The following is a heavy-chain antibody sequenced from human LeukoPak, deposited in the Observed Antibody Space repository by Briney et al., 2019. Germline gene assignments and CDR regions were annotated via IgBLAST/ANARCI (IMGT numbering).Heavy chain of an antibody. J-gene: IGHJ4*02. D-gene: IGHD5-18*01. CDR1: GFTFSNYG. Sequence: GGSLRLSCAASGFTFSNYGMHWVRQAPGKGLDWVALISYDGSEKYYADSVRGRFTISRDNAKNSLYLQMNSLRAEDTAVYYCARGLIQLWPGEFDYWGQETLVTVSS. CDR3: ARGLIQLWPGEFDY. V-gene: IGHV3-30*03. CDR2: ISYDGSEK.